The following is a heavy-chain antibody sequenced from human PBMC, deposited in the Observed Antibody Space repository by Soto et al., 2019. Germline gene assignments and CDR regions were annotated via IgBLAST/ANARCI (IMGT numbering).Heavy chain of an antibody. CDR2: INHSGST. CDR1: GGAFSGYC. D-gene: IGHD5-12*01. CDR3: ARVVDIVATNFDY. J-gene: IGHJ4*02. V-gene: IGHV4-34*01. Sequence: PSETLSLTCAVYGGAFSGYCWSWIRQPPGKGLEWIGEINHSGSTNYNPSLKSRVTISVDTSKNQFSLKLSSVTAADTAVYYCARVVDIVATNFDYWGQGTLVTVSS.